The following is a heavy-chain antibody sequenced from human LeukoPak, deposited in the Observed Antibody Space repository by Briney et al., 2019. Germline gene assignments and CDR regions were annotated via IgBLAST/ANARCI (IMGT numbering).Heavy chain of an antibody. V-gene: IGHV4-30-2*01. CDR3: AGERGEEYSSGWYKTNFFDN. J-gene: IGHJ4*02. Sequence: PSETLSLTCTVSGGSISSGGYYWSWIRQPPGKGLEWIGYIYHSGSTYYNPSLKSRVTISVDRSKNQFSLKLSSVTAADTAVYYCAGERGEEYSSGWYKTNFFDNWGQGIRVTVSS. CDR2: IYHSGST. CDR1: GGSISSGGYY. D-gene: IGHD6-19*01.